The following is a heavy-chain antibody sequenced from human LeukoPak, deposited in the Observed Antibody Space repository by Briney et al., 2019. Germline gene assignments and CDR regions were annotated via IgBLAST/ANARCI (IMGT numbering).Heavy chain of an antibody. V-gene: IGHV3-21*01. CDR2: ISSSSSYI. CDR1: GFTFSSYS. D-gene: IGHD4-23*01. J-gene: IGHJ4*02. Sequence: GGSLRLSCAASGFTFSSYSMNWVRQAPGKGLEWVSSISSSSSYIYYADSVKGRFTISRDNAKNSLYLQMNSPRAEDTAVYYCARGPGKGGNSHFDYWGQGTLVTVSS. CDR3: ARGPGKGGNSHFDY.